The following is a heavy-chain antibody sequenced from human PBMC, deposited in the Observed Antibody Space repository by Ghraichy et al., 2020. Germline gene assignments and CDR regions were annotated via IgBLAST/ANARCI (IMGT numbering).Heavy chain of an antibody. CDR2: ISSSGSAI. CDR1: GFTFSSYE. J-gene: IGHJ2*01. CDR3: ARGHSSSWPYWYFDL. Sequence: GGSLRLSCEASGFTFSSYEMNWVRQAPGKGLEWASYISSSGSAIYYADSVKGRFTISRDNAKNSLYLQMNSLRAEDTAVYYCARGHSSSWPYWYFDLWGRGTLVTVSS. D-gene: IGHD6-13*01. V-gene: IGHV3-48*03.